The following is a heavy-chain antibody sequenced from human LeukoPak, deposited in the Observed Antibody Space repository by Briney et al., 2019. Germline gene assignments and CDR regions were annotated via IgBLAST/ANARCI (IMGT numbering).Heavy chain of an antibody. D-gene: IGHD3-10*01. V-gene: IGHV1-3*01. J-gene: IGHJ4*02. CDR3: ATDPSLRGVN. CDR2: FNAGNGYS. CDR1: GYIVNSRA. Sequence: ASVKISCKASGYIVNSRALHWVRQAPGQSLEWMGWFNAGNGYSQYSQKLQDKLTITRDTPASTVYMELSSLTSEDTAVYYCATDPSLRGVNWGQGTLVTVSS.